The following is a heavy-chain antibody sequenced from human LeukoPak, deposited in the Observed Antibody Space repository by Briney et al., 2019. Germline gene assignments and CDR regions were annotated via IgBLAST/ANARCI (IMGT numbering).Heavy chain of an antibody. J-gene: IGHJ3*02. Sequence: GGSLRPSCAASGFTFSSYWVTWVRQAPGKGLEWVAVISYDGSNKYYADSVKGRFTISRDNSKNTLYLQMNSLRAEDTAVYYCARLGPFAHNTFDMWGQGTMVTVSS. CDR1: GFTFSSYW. CDR2: ISYDGSNK. CDR3: ARLGPFAHNTFDM. D-gene: IGHD2/OR15-2a*01. V-gene: IGHV3-30-3*01.